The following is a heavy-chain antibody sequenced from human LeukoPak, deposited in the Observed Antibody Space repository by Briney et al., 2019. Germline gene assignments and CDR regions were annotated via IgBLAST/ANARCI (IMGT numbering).Heavy chain of an antibody. CDR3: AGTKGSTVGAPYFDY. D-gene: IGHD1-26*01. V-gene: IGHV3-21*01. CDR2: ISSSSSYI. Sequence: PGGSLRLSCAASGFTFSTYSMNWVRQAPGKGLEWVSSISSSSSYIYYADSAKGRFTISRDNAENSLYLQMNSLRAEDTAVYYCAGTKGSTVGAPYFDYWGQGTLVTVSS. J-gene: IGHJ4*02. CDR1: GFTFSTYS.